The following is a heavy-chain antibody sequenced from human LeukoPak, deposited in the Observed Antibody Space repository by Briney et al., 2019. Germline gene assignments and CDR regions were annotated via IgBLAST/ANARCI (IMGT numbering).Heavy chain of an antibody. CDR3: ATAAAGTRGPTIRFDY. CDR1: GYTFTSYG. V-gene: IGHV1-18*01. J-gene: IGHJ4*02. CDR2: ISAYNGNT. Sequence: GASVKVSCKASGYTFTSYGISWVRQAPGQGLEWMGWISAYNGNTNYAQKLQGRVTMTTDTSTSTAYMELRSLRSDDTAVYYCATAAAGTRGPTIRFDYWGQGTLVTVSS. D-gene: IGHD6-13*01.